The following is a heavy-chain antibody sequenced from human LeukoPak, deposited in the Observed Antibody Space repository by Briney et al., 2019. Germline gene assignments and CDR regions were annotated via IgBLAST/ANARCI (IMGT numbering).Heavy chain of an antibody. J-gene: IGHJ5*02. V-gene: IGHV3-30*04. D-gene: IGHD3-10*01. CDR1: GFTFSSYA. Sequence: GGSLRLSCAASGFTFSSYAMHWVRQAPGKGLEWVAVISYDGSNKYYADSVKGRFTISRDNSKNTLYLQMNSLRAEDTAAYYCARAAGSGSYRYNWFDPWGQGTLVTVSS. CDR2: ISYDGSNK. CDR3: ARAAGSGSYRYNWFDP.